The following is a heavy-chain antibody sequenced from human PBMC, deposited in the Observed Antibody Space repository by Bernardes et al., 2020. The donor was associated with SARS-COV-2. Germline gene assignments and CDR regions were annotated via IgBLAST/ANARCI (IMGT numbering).Heavy chain of an antibody. CDR1: GGSFSGYY. J-gene: IGHJ2*01. D-gene: IGHD7-27*01. Sequence: SETLSLTCAVYGGSFSGYYWSWIRQPPGKGLVWIGEINHSGSTNYNPSLKSRVTISVDTSKNQFSLKLSSVTAADTAVYYCARAHWGLWYFDLRGRGTLVTVSS. V-gene: IGHV4-34*01. CDR2: INHSGST. CDR3: ARAHWGLWYFDL.